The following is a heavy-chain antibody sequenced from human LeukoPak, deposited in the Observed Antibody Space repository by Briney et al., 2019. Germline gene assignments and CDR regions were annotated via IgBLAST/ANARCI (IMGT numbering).Heavy chain of an antibody. D-gene: IGHD3-10*01. CDR2: ISSSSSYI. Sequence: GGSLRLSCAASGFTFSRYSMNWVRQAPGKGLEWVSSISSSSSYIYYADSVKGRFTISRDNAKNSLYLQMNSLRAEDTAVYYCARTHYYGSGSYYNRGAFDIWGQGTMVTVSS. CDR1: GFTFSRYS. J-gene: IGHJ3*02. CDR3: ARTHYYGSGSYYNRGAFDI. V-gene: IGHV3-21*01.